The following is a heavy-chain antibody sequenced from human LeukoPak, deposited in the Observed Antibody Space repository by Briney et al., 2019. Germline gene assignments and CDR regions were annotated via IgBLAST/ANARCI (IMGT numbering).Heavy chain of an antibody. Sequence: GGSLRLSCVASEFTFSSHAMDWVRQAPGKGLEWVSSISGGGESTYYADSVKGRFTVSRDNSKNTLYLQINSLRGEDTAVYYCAKGKYSSGGVPDYWGQGTLVAVSS. J-gene: IGHJ4*02. CDR1: EFTFSSHA. CDR2: ISGGGEST. CDR3: AKGKYSSGGVPDY. V-gene: IGHV3-23*01. D-gene: IGHD6-19*01.